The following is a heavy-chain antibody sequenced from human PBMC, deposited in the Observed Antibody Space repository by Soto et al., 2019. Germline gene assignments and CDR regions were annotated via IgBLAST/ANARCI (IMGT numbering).Heavy chain of an antibody. Sequence: QVQLVESGGGVVQPGRSLRLSSAASGFTFSSYGMHWVRQAPGKGLEWVAVISYDGSNKYYADSVKGRFTISRDNSKNTLYLQMNSLRAEDTAVYYCAKDMGDMATISLPFDYWGQGTLVTVSS. V-gene: IGHV3-30*18. J-gene: IGHJ4*02. CDR3: AKDMGDMATISLPFDY. CDR1: GFTFSSYG. CDR2: ISYDGSNK. D-gene: IGHD3-16*01.